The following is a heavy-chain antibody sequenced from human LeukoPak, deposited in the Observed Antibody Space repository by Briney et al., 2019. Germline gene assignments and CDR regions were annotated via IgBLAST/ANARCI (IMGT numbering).Heavy chain of an antibody. D-gene: IGHD3-22*01. CDR1: GYTFTAYY. CDR2: INPNSGGT. J-gene: IGHJ4*02. Sequence: ASVKVSSTASGYTFTAYYMHWVRQAPGQGREWMGWINPNSGGTNYAQKFQGRVTMTRDTSISTAYMELSRLRSDDTAVYYCAKGGYYYDSSGYPFDYWGQGTLVTVSS. CDR3: AKGGYYYDSSGYPFDY. V-gene: IGHV1-2*02.